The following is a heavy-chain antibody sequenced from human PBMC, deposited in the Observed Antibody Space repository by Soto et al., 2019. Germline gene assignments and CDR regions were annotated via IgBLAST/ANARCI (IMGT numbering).Heavy chain of an antibody. J-gene: IGHJ4*02. D-gene: IGHD5-18*01. Sequence: QVQLVQSGAEVKKPGASVKVSCKASGYTFTSYDINWVRQATGQGLEWMGWMNPNSGNTAYAQKFQGRGTMSRNTPISTAYMGLSSLRSEEPAVYCSASEGGCSSGFGYWGQGPLVSVSS. CDR2: MNPNSGNT. CDR3: ASEGGCSSGFGY. V-gene: IGHV1-8*01. CDR1: GYTFTSYD.